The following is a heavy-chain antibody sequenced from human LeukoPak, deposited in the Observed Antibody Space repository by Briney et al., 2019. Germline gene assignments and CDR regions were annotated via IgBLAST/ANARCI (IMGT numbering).Heavy chain of an antibody. CDR1: GYTFTGYY. J-gene: IGHJ4*02. V-gene: IGHV1-2*02. D-gene: IGHD2-2*01. CDR2: INPNSGGT. CDR3: ARDLGYCSSTSCRNGIDY. Sequence: ASVKVSCKASGYTFTGYYMHWVRQAPGQGLEWMGWINPNSGGTNYAQKFQGRVTMTRDTSISTAYMELSSLRSEDTAVYYCARDLGYCSSTSCRNGIDYWGQGTLVTVSS.